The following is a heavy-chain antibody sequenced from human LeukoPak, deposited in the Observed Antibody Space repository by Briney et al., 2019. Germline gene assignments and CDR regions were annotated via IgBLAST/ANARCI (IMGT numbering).Heavy chain of an antibody. J-gene: IGHJ6*02. Sequence: SVKVSCKASGGTFSSYAISWVRQAPGQGLEWMGRIIPILGIANYAQKFQGRVTITADKSTSTAYMELSSLRSEDTAVYYCARDSIVVVVAATGSYYGMDVWGQGTTVTVSS. V-gene: IGHV1-69*04. CDR2: IIPILGIA. CDR3: ARDSIVVVVAATGSYYGMDV. CDR1: GGTFSSYA. D-gene: IGHD2-15*01.